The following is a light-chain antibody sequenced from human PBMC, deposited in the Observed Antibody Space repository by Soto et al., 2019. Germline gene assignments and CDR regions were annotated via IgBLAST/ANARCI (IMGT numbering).Light chain of an antibody. J-gene: IGKJ5*01. CDR3: QQCYSTPIT. Sequence: IHLSQSPSTLSASVGDTVTITCRASQSISSWLAWYQQKPGKAPKVIIYDASRLQSGVPSRFSGSGSGTDFTLTISSLQPEDFATYYCQQCYSTPITFGQGTRLEIK. CDR1: QSISSW. V-gene: IGKV1-39*01. CDR2: DAS.